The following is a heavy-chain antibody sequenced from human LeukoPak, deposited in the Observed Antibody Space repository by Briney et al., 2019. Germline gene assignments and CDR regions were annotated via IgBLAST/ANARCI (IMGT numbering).Heavy chain of an antibody. CDR1: GGSISSYY. J-gene: IGHJ6*02. CDR2: IYYSGST. V-gene: IGHV4-59*08. D-gene: IGHD2-2*02. CDR3: ARHGKQDIVVVPAAIGKYYYYGMDV. Sequence: PSETLSLTCTVSGGSISSYYWSWIRQPPGKGLEWVGYIYYSGSTNYNPYLKSRVTISVDTSKNQFSLKLSSVTAADTAVYYCARHGKQDIVVVPAAIGKYYYYGMDVWGQGTTVTVSS.